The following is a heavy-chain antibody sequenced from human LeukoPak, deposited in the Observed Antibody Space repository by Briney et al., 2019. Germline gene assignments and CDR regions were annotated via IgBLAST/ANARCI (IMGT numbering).Heavy chain of an antibody. CDR2: INPSGFAT. Sequence: GASVKVSCKASGYTFTGYFMNWVRQAPGQGLEWMGIINPSGFATIYAPRFQGRVTMTRDTSTSTAYMELNSLRSEDTAVCYCARDLPTGFGSTAYWGQGTLVTVSS. CDR1: GYTFTGYF. D-gene: IGHD3-16*01. CDR3: ARDLPTGFGSTAY. V-gene: IGHV1-46*01. J-gene: IGHJ4*02.